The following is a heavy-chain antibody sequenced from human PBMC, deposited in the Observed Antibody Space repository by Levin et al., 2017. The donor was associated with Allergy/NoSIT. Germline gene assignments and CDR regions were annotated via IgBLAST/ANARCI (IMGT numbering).Heavy chain of an antibody. J-gene: IGHJ3*02. D-gene: IGHD1-14*01. V-gene: IGHV3-33*01. CDR2: IWYDGSNK. CDR3: ARPRRHLGTDAFDI. CDR1: GFTFSSYG. Sequence: QSGESLKISCAASGFTFSSYGMHWVRQAPGKGLEWVAVIWYDGSNKYYADSVKGRFTISRDNSKNTLYLQMNSLRAEDTAVYYCARPRRHLGTDAFDIWGQGTMVTVSS.